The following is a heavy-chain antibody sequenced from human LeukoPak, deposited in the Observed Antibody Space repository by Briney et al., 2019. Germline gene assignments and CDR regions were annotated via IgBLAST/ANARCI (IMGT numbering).Heavy chain of an antibody. Sequence: GGSLRLSCAASGFTVSSNYMSWVRQAPGKGLEWVSVIYSGGSTYYADSVKGRFTISRDNSKNSLYLQMNSLRAEDTAVYYCARSSRELGGYAPWELMPPFDYWGQGTLVTVSS. CDR3: ARSSRELGGYAPWELMPPFDY. CDR2: IYSGGST. CDR1: GFTVSSNY. D-gene: IGHD1-7*01. J-gene: IGHJ4*02. V-gene: IGHV3-53*01.